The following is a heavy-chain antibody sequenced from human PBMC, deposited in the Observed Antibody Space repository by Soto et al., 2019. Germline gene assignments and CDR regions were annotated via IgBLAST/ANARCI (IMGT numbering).Heavy chain of an antibody. CDR3: VREHYGDFDY. Sequence: GGSLSLSCAASGFTFSSYNMNWVRQAPGKGLEWVSAICYNGSNKYYADSVKGRFTISRDNAKNTLYLQMNSLRAEDTAVYYCVREHYGDFDYWGQGTLVTVSS. CDR1: GFTFSSYN. V-gene: IGHV3-21*01. D-gene: IGHD4-17*01. CDR2: ICYNGSNK. J-gene: IGHJ4*02.